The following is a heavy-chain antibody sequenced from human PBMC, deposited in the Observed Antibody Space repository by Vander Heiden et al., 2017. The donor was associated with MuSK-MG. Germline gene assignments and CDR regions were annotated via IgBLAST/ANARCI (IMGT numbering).Heavy chain of an antibody. V-gene: IGHV3-7*01. Sequence: EVQLVESGGGLVQPGGSLRLSCAASGFTFSSYWMSWVRQAPGKGLEWVANIKQDGSEKYYVDSVKGRFTISRDNAKNSLYLQMNSLRAEDTAVYYCARIKEDFWSGYPYFDYWGQGTLVTVSS. CDR3: ARIKEDFWSGYPYFDY. J-gene: IGHJ4*02. CDR1: GFTFSSYW. D-gene: IGHD3-3*01. CDR2: IKQDGSEK.